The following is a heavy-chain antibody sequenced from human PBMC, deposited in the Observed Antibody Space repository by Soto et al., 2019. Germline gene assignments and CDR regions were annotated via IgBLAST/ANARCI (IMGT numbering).Heavy chain of an antibody. CDR3: ARGRGGTLRYFDY. D-gene: IGHD1-26*01. J-gene: IGHJ4*02. CDR1: GDSIRGYY. Sequence: SETLSLTCTVSGDSIRGYYWSWIRQPPGKGLEWIGYIYQGGSTNYNPSLKSRVTISQDTSKSQFSLKLSSVTTADTAVYYCARGRGGTLRYFDYWGQGTLVTVSS. CDR2: IYQGGST. V-gene: IGHV4-59*01.